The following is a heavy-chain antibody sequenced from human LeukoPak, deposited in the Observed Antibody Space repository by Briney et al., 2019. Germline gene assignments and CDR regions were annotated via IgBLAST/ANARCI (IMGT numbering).Heavy chain of an antibody. CDR3: ARDHVGYSYYMDV. Sequence: GGSLRLSCVTSGFTFSSYEINWVRQAPGKGLEWISYFSSSGSTIYYADSVKGRFTISRDNAQNSLYLQMNSLGAEDTAVYYCARDHVGYSYYMDVWGRGTTVTVSS. CDR2: FSSSGSTI. V-gene: IGHV3-48*03. J-gene: IGHJ6*03. D-gene: IGHD1-26*01. CDR1: GFTFSSYE.